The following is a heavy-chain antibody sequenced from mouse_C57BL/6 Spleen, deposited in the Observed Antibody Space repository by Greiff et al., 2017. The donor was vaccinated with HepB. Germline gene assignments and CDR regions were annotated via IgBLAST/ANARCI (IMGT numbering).Heavy chain of an antibody. CDR2: IYPGDGDT. D-gene: IGHD2-1*01. V-gene: IGHV1-82*01. CDR3: AREYGKGDDFDD. Sequence: QVQLQQSGPELVKPGASVKISCKASGYAFSSSWMNWVKQRPGQGLEWIGRIYPGDGDTNYDGKFKGKATLTADKSSSTAYMQLSSLTSEDSAVYVCAREYGKGDDFDDWGKGTTVTVSS. CDR1: GYAFSSSW. J-gene: IGHJ2*01.